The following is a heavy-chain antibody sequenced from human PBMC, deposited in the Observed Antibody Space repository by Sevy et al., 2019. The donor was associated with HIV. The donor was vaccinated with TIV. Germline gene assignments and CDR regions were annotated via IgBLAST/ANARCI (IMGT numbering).Heavy chain of an antibody. Sequence: GGSLRLSCAASGFTFSKYSMSWIRQTPGKGLEWVSTFSFGCGKINYEDSVKGRFTISRDVSRNTFYLQMNSLRAEDTAIYYCAREGCTKPHDYWGQGTVVTVSS. D-gene: IGHD2-8*01. CDR2: FSFGCGKI. CDR1: GFTFSKYS. V-gene: IGHV3-23*01. CDR3: AREGCTKPHDY. J-gene: IGHJ4*02.